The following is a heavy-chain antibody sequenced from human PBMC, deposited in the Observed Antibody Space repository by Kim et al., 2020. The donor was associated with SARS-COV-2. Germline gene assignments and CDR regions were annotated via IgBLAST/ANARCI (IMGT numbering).Heavy chain of an antibody. V-gene: IGHV4-39*01. J-gene: IGHJ4*02. D-gene: IGHD3-10*01. CDR2: IYYSGST. CDR3: ARVPTMVQGASYYFDY. CDR1: GGSISSSSYY. Sequence: SETLSLTCTVSGGSISSSSYYWGWIRQPPGKGLEWIGSIYYSGSTYYNSSLKSRVTISVDTSKNQFSLKLSAVTAADTAVYYCARVPTMVQGASYYFDYWGQGTLVTVSS.